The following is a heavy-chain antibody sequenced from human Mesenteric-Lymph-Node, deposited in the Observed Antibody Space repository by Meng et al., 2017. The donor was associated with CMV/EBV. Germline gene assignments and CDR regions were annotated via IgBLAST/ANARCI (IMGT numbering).Heavy chain of an antibody. J-gene: IGHJ4*02. CDR1: GFTFSSYA. CDR2: ISGSGGST. V-gene: IGHV3-23*01. D-gene: IGHD1-26*01. CDR3: ARDKRSGSYLYYFDY. Sequence: GESLKISCAASGFTFSSYALTWVRQAPGKGLEWVSAISGSGGSTYYADSVKGRFTISRDNSKNTLYLQMNSLRLEDTAVYYCARDKRSGSYLYYFDYWGQGTLVTVSS.